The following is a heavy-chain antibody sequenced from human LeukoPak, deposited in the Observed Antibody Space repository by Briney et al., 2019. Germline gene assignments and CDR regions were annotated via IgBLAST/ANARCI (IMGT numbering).Heavy chain of an antibody. Sequence: PGGSLRLSCAASGFTFSSYWMHWVRQAPGKGLVWVSRINSDGSSTSYADSVKGRFTISRDNAKNSLYLQMNSLRAEDTAVYYCARGDSSGWWPYYYYYMDVWGKGTTVTVSS. CDR2: INSDGSST. V-gene: IGHV3-74*01. CDR1: GFTFSSYW. J-gene: IGHJ6*03. D-gene: IGHD6-19*01. CDR3: ARGDSSGWWPYYYYYMDV.